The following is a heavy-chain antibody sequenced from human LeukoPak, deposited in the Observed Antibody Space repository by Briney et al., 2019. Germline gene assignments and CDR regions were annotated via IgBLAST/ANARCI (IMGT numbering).Heavy chain of an antibody. J-gene: IGHJ4*02. CDR3: AREGYSYGKGGLVDY. CDR1: GGSISSSSYY. V-gene: IGHV4-39*07. Sequence: ASETLSLTCTVSGGSISSSSYYWGWIRQPPGKGLEWIGSIYYSGSTYYNPSLKSRVTISVDTSKNQFSLKLSSVTAADTAVYHCAREGYSYGKGGLVDYWGQGTLVTVSS. D-gene: IGHD5-18*01. CDR2: IYYSGST.